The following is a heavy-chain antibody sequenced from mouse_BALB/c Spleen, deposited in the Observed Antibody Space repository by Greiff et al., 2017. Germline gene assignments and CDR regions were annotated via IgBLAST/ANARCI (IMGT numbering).Heavy chain of an antibody. Sequence: EVQLQQSGPGLVKPSQSLSLTCTVTGYSITSDYAWNWIRQFPGNKLEWMGYISYSGSTSYNPSLKSRISITRDTSKNQFFLQLNSVTTEDTATYYCALTGTGFAYWGQGTLVTVSA. CDR3: ALTGTGFAY. CDR1: GYSITSDYA. J-gene: IGHJ3*01. V-gene: IGHV3-2*02. CDR2: ISYSGST. D-gene: IGHD4-1*01.